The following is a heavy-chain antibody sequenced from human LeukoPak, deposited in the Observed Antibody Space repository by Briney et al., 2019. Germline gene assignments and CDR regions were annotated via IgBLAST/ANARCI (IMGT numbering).Heavy chain of an antibody. CDR3: ARENRITIFGVVITDLDY. Sequence: GAPVKVSCKASGYTFTSYGISWVRQAPGQGLEWMGWISAYNGNTNYAQKLQGRVTMTTDTSTSTAYMELRSLRSDDTAVYYCARENRITIFGVVITDLDYWGQGTLVTVSS. V-gene: IGHV1-18*01. CDR1: GYTFTSYG. J-gene: IGHJ4*02. CDR2: ISAYNGNT. D-gene: IGHD3-3*01.